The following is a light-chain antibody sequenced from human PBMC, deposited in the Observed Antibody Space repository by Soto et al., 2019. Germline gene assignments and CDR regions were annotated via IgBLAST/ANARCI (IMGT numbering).Light chain of an antibody. V-gene: IGKV3-20*01. CDR2: GAS. CDR1: QSVSSSY. CDR3: QQYGSSPSWT. Sequence: EIVFTQAPGTLSLSPGERAPLSCRGLQSVSSSYLAWYQQKPGQAPRLLIYGASSRATVIPDRFSGSGSGTDFTLTISRLEPEDFAVYYCQQYGSSPSWTFGQGTKVDI. J-gene: IGKJ1*01.